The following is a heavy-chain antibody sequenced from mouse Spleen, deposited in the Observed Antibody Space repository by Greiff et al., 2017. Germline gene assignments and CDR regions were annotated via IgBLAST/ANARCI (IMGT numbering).Heavy chain of an antibody. CDR2: IRNKANGYTT. Sequence: EVKLVESGGGLVQPGGSLRLSCATSGFTFTDYYMSWVRQPPGKALEWLGFIRNKANGYTTEYSASVKGRFTISRDNSQSILYLQMNTLRAEDSATYYCARVPLPYYAMDYWGQGTSVTVSS. V-gene: IGHV7-3*02. J-gene: IGHJ4*01. CDR3: ARVPLPYYAMDY. CDR1: GFTFTDYY. D-gene: IGHD5-5*01.